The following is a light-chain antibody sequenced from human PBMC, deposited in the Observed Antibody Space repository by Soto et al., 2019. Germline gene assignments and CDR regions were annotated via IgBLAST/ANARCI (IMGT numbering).Light chain of an antibody. J-gene: IGKJ1*01. Sequence: AIQLTQSPSSLSASIGDRVTTTCRTSQGISSSLAWYQQEPGKAPKLLIYDASTLASGVPSRFSCSASGTECTRPISSLQPDDVDTYYCLQYNNFLWTFGQGTKVDIK. CDR3: LQYNNFLWT. CDR2: DAS. CDR1: QGISSS. V-gene: IGKV1D-13*01.